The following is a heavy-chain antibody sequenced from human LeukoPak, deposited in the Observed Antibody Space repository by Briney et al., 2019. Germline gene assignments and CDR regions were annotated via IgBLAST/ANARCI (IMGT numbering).Heavy chain of an antibody. J-gene: IGHJ6*04. CDR1: GFTFSSYS. Sequence: GGSLRLSCAASGFTFSSYSMNWVRQAPGKGLEWVSSISSSSSYIYYADSVKGRFTISRDNAKNSLYLQMNSLRAEDTAVYYCARESREDYYGSGSYADVWGKGTTVTISS. D-gene: IGHD3-10*01. V-gene: IGHV3-21*01. CDR3: ARESREDYYGSGSYADV. CDR2: ISSSSSYI.